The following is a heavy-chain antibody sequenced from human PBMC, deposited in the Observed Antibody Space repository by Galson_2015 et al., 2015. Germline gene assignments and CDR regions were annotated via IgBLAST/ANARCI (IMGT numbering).Heavy chain of an antibody. V-gene: IGHV3-7*03. CDR2: IKQDGSER. J-gene: IGHJ4*02. CDR1: GFTFSSSW. CDR3: ARNYYGSGRLRYDFDD. D-gene: IGHD3-10*01. Sequence: SLRLSCAASGFTFSSSWMSWVRQAPGRGLEWVANIKQDGSERSYEDSAKVRFTISRDNAKNSLYLQMKSLSAEDTAVYYCARNYYGSGRLRYDFDDWGQGTLVTVSS.